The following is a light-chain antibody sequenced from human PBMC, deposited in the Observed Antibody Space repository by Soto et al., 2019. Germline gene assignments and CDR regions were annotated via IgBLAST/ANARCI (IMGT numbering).Light chain of an antibody. V-gene: IGKV2-28*01. Sequence: DIVMTQSPFSLPVTPGEPASISCKSSQSLLHSDGNKYLDWYLQKPGRSPQLLIYLASSRASGVPARFSGSGSLTDFKLNISRVAAEDVGLYYSMQALQPPYTFGLGTKLEIK. CDR2: LAS. J-gene: IGKJ2*01. CDR1: QSLLHSDGNKY. CDR3: MQALQPPYT.